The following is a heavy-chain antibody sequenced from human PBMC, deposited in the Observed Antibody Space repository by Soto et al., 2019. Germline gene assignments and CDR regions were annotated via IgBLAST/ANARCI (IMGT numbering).Heavy chain of an antibody. V-gene: IGHV3-64*05. Sequence: GGSLRLSCAASGFAFSSYAMSWVRQPPGKGLEYVSSIWGHGRITFYADSVRGRFTISRDNSKNTLFVQMKSLRVDDTGVYYCVRDQAASGTSWAFDIWGQGTPVTVSS. D-gene: IGHD1-26*01. CDR3: VRDQAASGTSWAFDI. CDR1: GFAFSSYA. J-gene: IGHJ3*02. CDR2: IWGHGRIT.